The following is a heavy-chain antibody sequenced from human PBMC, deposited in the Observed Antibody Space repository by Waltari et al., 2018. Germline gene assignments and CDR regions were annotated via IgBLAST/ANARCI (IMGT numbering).Heavy chain of an antibody. CDR3: ARRPVVVVPAAILGGNLAPPEPYFDY. D-gene: IGHD2-2*01. V-gene: IGHV4-59*01. Sequence: QVQLQELGPGLVKPSASLFVRCHVSGRSISSYYCSWLRQPLAYGWEWVGVHSYSRTTHNNPSLKTPVTLSVDTSKNQFALKQSSVTAADTAVYYCARRPVVVVPAAILGGNLAPPEPYFDYWGQGTLVTVSS. CDR1: GRSISSYY. CDR2: HSYSRTT. J-gene: IGHJ4*02.